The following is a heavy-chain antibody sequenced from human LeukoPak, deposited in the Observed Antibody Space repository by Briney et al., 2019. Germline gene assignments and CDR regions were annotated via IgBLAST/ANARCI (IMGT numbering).Heavy chain of an antibody. D-gene: IGHD2-2*01. CDR2: IIPIFGTA. Sequence: SVKVSCKASGGTFSSYAISWVRQAPGQGLEWMGGIIPIFGTANYAQKFQGRVTISADESTSTAYMELSSLRSEDTAVYYCAREEYQLLLGYAPFDYWGQGTLVTVSS. J-gene: IGHJ4*02. CDR3: AREEYQLLLGYAPFDY. CDR1: GGTFSSYA. V-gene: IGHV1-69*01.